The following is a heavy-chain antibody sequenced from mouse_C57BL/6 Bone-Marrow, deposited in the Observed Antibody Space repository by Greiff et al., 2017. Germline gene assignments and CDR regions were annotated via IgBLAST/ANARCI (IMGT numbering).Heavy chain of an antibody. CDR1: EYEFPSHD. CDR2: INSDGGST. D-gene: IGHD2-4*01. CDR3: ASEGRMNSTVAY. Sequence: EVKLQESGGGLVQPGESLKLSCESYEYEFPSHDMSWVRKTPEKRLELVAAINSDGGSTYYPDTMERRFIIARDNTEKALYLQMSSLRSEDTALYYCASEGRMNSTVAYWGQGTLVTVSA. V-gene: IGHV5-2*01. J-gene: IGHJ3*01.